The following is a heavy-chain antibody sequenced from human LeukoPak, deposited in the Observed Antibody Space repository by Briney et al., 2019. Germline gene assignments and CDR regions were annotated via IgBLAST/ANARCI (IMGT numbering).Heavy chain of an antibody. CDR1: GGSLSGYY. D-gene: IGHD3-9*01. CDR2: IYYSGST. Sequence: PSETLSLTCAVYGGSLSGYYWSWIRQPPGKGLEWIGSIYYSGSTNYNPSLKSRVTISVDTSKNQLSLKLSSVTAADTAVYYCAREGGHYDILTGYYVDWFDPWGQGTLVTVSS. J-gene: IGHJ5*02. V-gene: IGHV4-34*11. CDR3: AREGGHYDILTGYYVDWFDP.